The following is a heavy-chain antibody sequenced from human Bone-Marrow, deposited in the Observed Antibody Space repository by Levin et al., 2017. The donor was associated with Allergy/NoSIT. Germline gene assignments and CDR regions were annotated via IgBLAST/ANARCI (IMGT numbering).Heavy chain of an antibody. V-gene: IGHV5-51*01. D-gene: IGHD2-21*01. CDR2: IYPGDSDT. CDR1: GFSFNIHW. J-gene: IGHJ6*04. CDR3: ARLVDYRMDV. Sequence: GESLKISCKASGFSFNIHWIGRVRQMPGKGLEWMGIIYPGDSDTRYSPSFQGQVTISADKSITTAYLQWSSLKASDTAMYYCARLVDYRMDVWGEGTTVTVSS.